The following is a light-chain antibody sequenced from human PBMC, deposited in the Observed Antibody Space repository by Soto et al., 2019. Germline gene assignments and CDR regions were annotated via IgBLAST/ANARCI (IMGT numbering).Light chain of an antibody. J-gene: IGKJ1*01. V-gene: IGKV3-15*01. CDR1: QSVSSN. CDR2: RAS. CDR3: QHYNNWPPWT. Sequence: EIVMTQSPATLSVSPGERATLSCRASQSVSSNLAWYQQKPGQAPRLLIYRASTRATGIPARCSGSGSGTDVTLTISSLQSEDFAVYYCQHYNNWPPWTFGQGTKVEIK.